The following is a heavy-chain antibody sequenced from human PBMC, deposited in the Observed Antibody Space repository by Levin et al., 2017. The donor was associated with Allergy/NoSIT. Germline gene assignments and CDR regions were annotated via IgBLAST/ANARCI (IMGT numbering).Heavy chain of an antibody. J-gene: IGHJ4*02. D-gene: IGHD2/OR15-2a*01. CDR1: GFKVSNNY. Sequence: GGSLRLSCVISGFKVSNNYMNWVRQAPGKGLEWVSVIYAGGGVYYSDSVKGRFTISRDDSQNAFFLQMNSLRAEDTAVYYCARSRSPLSSFFDFWGQGTLVTVSS. V-gene: IGHV3-53*01. CDR2: IYAGGGV. CDR3: ARSRSPLSSFFDF.